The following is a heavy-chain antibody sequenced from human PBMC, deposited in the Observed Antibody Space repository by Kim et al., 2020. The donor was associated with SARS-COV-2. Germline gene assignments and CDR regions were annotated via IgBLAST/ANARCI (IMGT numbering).Heavy chain of an antibody. Sequence: SETLSLTCTVSGGTISSYYWSWIRQPPGKGLEWIGYIYYSGSTNYNPSLKSRVTISVDTSKNQFSLKLRSVTAADTAVYYCARDQEYSSSWSDGNWFDPWGQGTLVTVSS. V-gene: IGHV4-59*01. CDR1: GGTISSYY. D-gene: IGHD6-13*01. CDR3: ARDQEYSSSWSDGNWFDP. J-gene: IGHJ5*02. CDR2: IYYSGST.